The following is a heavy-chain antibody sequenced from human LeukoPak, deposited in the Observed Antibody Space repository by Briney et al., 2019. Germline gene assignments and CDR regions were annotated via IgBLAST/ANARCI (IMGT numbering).Heavy chain of an antibody. D-gene: IGHD2-21*02. J-gene: IGHJ3*02. CDR1: GFTFSSYS. CDR3: ASTSLVVVTEDAFDI. Sequence: GGSLRLSCAASGFTFSSYSMNWVRQAPGKGLEWVSYISSSSSTIYYADSLKGRFTISRNNAKNSLYLQMNSLRAEDTAVYYCASTSLVVVTEDAFDIWGQGTMVTVSS. CDR2: ISSSSSTI. V-gene: IGHV3-48*04.